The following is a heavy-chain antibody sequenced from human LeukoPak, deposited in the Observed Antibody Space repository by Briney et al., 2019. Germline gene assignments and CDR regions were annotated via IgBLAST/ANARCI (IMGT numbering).Heavy chain of an antibody. Sequence: GGSLRLSCTASGFTFGDHAMSWVRQAPGKGLEWVGFIRSKTYGGTTEYAASVKGRFTISRDDSKSIAYLQMNSLKTEDTAVYYCTRGPIQQWLCYGMDVWGQGTTVTVSS. J-gene: IGHJ6*02. CDR1: GFTFGDHA. V-gene: IGHV3-49*04. CDR2: IRSKTYGGTT. CDR3: TRGPIQQWLCYGMDV. D-gene: IGHD5-18*01.